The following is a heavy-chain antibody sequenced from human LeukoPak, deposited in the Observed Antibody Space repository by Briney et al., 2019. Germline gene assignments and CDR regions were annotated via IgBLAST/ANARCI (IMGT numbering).Heavy chain of an antibody. CDR3: AGGHRSSWYWFDP. D-gene: IGHD6-13*01. J-gene: IGHJ5*02. V-gene: IGHV3-48*03. CDR1: GFTFDDYA. Sequence: PGGSLRLSCAASGFTFDDYAMNWVRQAPGKGLEWVSYISGSGRTIYYADSVKGRFTISRDNAKNSLYLQMNSLRAEDTAVYYCAGGHRSSWYWFDPWGQGTLVTVSS. CDR2: ISGSGRTI.